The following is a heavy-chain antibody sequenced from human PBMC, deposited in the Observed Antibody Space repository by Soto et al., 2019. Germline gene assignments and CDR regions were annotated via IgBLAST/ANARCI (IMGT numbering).Heavy chain of an antibody. CDR3: AKGLTMIVVANDY. Sequence: GGSLRLSCAASGFTFSSYAMSWVRQAPGKGLEWVSAISCSGGSTYYADSVKGRFTISRDNSKNTLYLQMNSLRAEDTAVYYCAKGLTMIVVANDYWGQGTLVTVSS. CDR2: ISCSGGST. V-gene: IGHV3-23*01. CDR1: GFTFSSYA. J-gene: IGHJ4*02. D-gene: IGHD3-22*01.